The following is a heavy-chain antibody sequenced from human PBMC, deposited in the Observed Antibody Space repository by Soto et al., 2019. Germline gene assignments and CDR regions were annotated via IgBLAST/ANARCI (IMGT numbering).Heavy chain of an antibody. Sequence: GGSLRLSCAASGFTFSSYVMSWVRQAPGKGLEWVSAISGSGDSTYYADSVKGRFTISRDNSKNTLYLQMNSLRAEDAAVYYRAKHTPVGVYNWFDPWGQGTLVTVSS. D-gene: IGHD1-26*01. CDR2: ISGSGDST. CDR3: AKHTPVGVYNWFDP. V-gene: IGHV3-23*01. J-gene: IGHJ5*02. CDR1: GFTFSSYV.